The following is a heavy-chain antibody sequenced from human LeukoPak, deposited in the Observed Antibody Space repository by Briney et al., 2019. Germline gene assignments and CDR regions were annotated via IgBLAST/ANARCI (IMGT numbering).Heavy chain of an antibody. V-gene: IGHV3-21*01. CDR3: ARDHCSGGTCFLPHFYYYGVDV. J-gene: IGHJ6*02. Sequence: GGSLRLSCAASGFTFSSYSMNWVRQTPGKGLEWVSSFSSSSSYIYYADSVKGRFTISRDNAKNSLYLQMNSLRAEDTAVYYCARDHCSGGTCFLPHFYYYGVDVWGQGTTVTVSS. CDR1: GFTFSSYS. D-gene: IGHD2-15*01. CDR2: FSSSSSYI.